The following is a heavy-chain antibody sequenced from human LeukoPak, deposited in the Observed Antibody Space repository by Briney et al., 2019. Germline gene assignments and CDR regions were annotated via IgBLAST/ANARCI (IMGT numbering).Heavy chain of an antibody. J-gene: IGHJ5*02. V-gene: IGHV1-8*01. CDR3: ARVKRFPTVWFDP. D-gene: IGHD3-10*01. Sequence: ASVKVSCKASGYTFSDYDINWVRQAAGQGLEWMGWMNPITGFTGYVQKFRGRIIMTRDTSITTAFMELTSLTSDDTAIYYCARVKRFPTVWFDPWGQGTLVSVSS. CDR2: MNPITGFT. CDR1: GYTFSDYD.